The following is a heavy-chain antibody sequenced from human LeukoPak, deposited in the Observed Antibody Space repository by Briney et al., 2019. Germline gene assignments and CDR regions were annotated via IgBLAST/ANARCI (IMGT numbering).Heavy chain of an antibody. CDR1: GGSFSGYY. J-gene: IGHJ4*02. CDR3: ARGRYYGAGRATVGG. Sequence: SETLSLTCAVYGGSFSGYYWSWIRQPPGKGREWIGEINHSGSTNYNPSLKSRVTISVDTSKSQFSLKLSSVTAADTAVYYCARGRYYGAGRATVGGWGQGTLVTVSS. V-gene: IGHV4-34*01. CDR2: INHSGST. D-gene: IGHD3-10*01.